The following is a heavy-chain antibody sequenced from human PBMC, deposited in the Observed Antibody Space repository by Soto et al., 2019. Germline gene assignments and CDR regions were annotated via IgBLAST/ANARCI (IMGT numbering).Heavy chain of an antibody. CDR3: ARLLVGVYALPYYYSGMDV. CDR2: ISSSSSYI. D-gene: IGHD2-8*02. CDR1: GFTFSSYS. Sequence: GGSLRLSCAASGFTFSSYSMNWVRQAPGKGLEWVASISSSSSYIYYADSVKGRFTISRDNAKNSLYLQMNSLRAEDTAVYYCARLLVGVYALPYYYSGMDVWGQGTTVTV. V-gene: IGHV3-21*01. J-gene: IGHJ6*02.